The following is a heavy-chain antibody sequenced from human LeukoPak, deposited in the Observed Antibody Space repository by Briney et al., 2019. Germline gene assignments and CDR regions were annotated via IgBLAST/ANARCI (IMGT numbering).Heavy chain of an antibody. CDR1: GYTLNGYY. CDR3: ARAGGNSGYELGAFDI. J-gene: IGHJ3*02. D-gene: IGHD5-12*01. CDR2: INPNSWGT. Sequence: ASVNVSCKASGYTLNGYYMHWVGQAPGRGRDGVGWINPNSWGTNFAQKLQGWVTMTRDTPIRTAYMELSRLRSDDTAVYYCARAGGNSGYELGAFDIWGQGTMVTVSS. V-gene: IGHV1-2*04.